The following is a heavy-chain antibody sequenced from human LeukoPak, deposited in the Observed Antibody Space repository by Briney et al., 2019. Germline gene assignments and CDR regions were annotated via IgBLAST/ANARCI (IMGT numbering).Heavy chain of an antibody. CDR1: GVTLSTYA. V-gene: IGHV3-23*01. J-gene: IGHJ4*02. CDR2: ISSSGSGDNT. Sequence: GGSLRLSCAASGVTLSTYAMSWARQAPGKGLEWVSGISSSGSGDNTYYADSVKGRFTISRDSSKNTLFLHMNTLRAEDTGVYYCARDGHYTIYELRFDYWGQGALVTVSS. CDR3: ARDGHYTIYELRFDY. D-gene: IGHD5/OR15-5a*01.